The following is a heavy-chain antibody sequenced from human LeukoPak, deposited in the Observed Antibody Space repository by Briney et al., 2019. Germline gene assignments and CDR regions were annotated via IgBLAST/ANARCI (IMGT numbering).Heavy chain of an antibody. CDR3: ARDLYYYDSRGSYYDTFDI. D-gene: IGHD3-22*01. CDR1: GYTFTSYG. Sequence: ASVKVSCKASGYTFTSYGISWVRQAPGQGLEWMGWISAYNGNTNYAQKLQGRVTMTTDTSTSTAYMELRGLRSDDTAVYYCARDLYYYDSRGSYYDTFDIWGQGTMVTVSS. J-gene: IGHJ3*02. V-gene: IGHV1-18*01. CDR2: ISAYNGNT.